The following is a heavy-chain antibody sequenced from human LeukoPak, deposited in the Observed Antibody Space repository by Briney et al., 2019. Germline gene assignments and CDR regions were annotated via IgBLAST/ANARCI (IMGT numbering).Heavy chain of an antibody. Sequence: PGGSLRLSCAASGFTFSSYAMNWVRQAPGKGLEWVSAISGSGGSTYYADSVKGRFTISRDNSKNTLYLQMNSLRAEDTAVYYCAKAPHYGDYEGYFDYWGQGTLVTVSS. J-gene: IGHJ4*02. D-gene: IGHD4-17*01. V-gene: IGHV3-23*01. CDR1: GFTFSSYA. CDR2: ISGSGGST. CDR3: AKAPHYGDYEGYFDY.